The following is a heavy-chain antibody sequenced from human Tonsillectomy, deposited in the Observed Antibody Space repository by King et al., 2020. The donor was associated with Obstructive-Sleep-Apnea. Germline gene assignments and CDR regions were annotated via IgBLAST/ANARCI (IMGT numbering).Heavy chain of an antibody. CDR1: GFTFSSYA. Sequence: DVQLVESGGGLVQPGGSLRLSCSASGFTFSSYAMHWVRQAPGKGLEYVSAISSNWGSTYYADAVKGRFTISRDNSKNTLYLQMRSLRAEDTAVYYCVKDTAYCSGGSCTHYYFDYWGQGTLVTVSS. J-gene: IGHJ4*02. D-gene: IGHD2-15*01. CDR3: VKDTAYCSGGSCTHYYFDY. CDR2: ISSNWGST. V-gene: IGHV3-64D*09.